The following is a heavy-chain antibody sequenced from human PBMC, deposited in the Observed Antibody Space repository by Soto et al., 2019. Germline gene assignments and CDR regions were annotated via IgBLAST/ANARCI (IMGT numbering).Heavy chain of an antibody. V-gene: IGHV4-59*01. Sequence: PSETLSLTCTVSGGSISSYYWSWIRQPPGKGLEWIGYIYYSGSTNYNPSLKSRVTISVDTSKNQFSLKLSSVTAADTAVYYCARDLDWLDPWGQGTLVTVYS. CDR2: IYYSGST. CDR1: GGSISSYY. CDR3: ARDLDWLDP. J-gene: IGHJ5*02.